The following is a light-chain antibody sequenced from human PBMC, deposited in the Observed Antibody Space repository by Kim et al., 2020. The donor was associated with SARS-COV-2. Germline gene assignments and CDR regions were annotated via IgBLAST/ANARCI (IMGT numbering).Light chain of an antibody. J-gene: IGKJ2*01. CDR1: QIVRSSY. V-gene: IGKV3-20*01. Sequence: LSPGDSATRSCRASQIVRSSYLAWYQHKPGQAPRLLIYDASSRATGIPERFSGSGSGTDFTLTISRLEPEDFAVYYCQHYHTSPATFGRGTKLEI. CDR3: QHYHTSPAT. CDR2: DAS.